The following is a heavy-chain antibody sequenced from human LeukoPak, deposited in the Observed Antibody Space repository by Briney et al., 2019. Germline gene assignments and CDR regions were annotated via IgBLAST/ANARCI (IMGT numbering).Heavy chain of an antibody. Sequence: PGGSLRLSCAASGVTFSSYSMNWVRQAPGKGLEWVSSISSSSSYIYYADSVKGRFTISRDNAKNSLYLQMNSLRAEDTAVYYCARAANRYCSGGSCYGYWGQGTLVTVSS. V-gene: IGHV3-21*01. CDR3: ARAANRYCSGGSCYGY. D-gene: IGHD2-15*01. CDR1: GVTFSSYS. J-gene: IGHJ4*02. CDR2: ISSSSSYI.